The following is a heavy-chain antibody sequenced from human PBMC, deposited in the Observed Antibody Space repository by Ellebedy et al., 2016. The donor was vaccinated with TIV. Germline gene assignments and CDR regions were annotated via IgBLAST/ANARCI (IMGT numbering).Heavy chain of an antibody. J-gene: IGHJ6*04. CDR2: IYYSGST. CDR1: GGSLSGYY. D-gene: IGHD1-14*01. Sequence: MPGGSLRLSCAVYGGSLSGYYWGWIRQPPGKGLEWIGSIYYSGSTYYNPSLKSRVTISVDTSKNQFSLKLSSVTAADTAVYYCARSEPADVWGKGATVTVSS. CDR3: ARSEPADV. V-gene: IGHV4-39*07.